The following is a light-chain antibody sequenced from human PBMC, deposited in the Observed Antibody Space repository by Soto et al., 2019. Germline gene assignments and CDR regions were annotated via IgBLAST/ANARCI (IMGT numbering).Light chain of an antibody. V-gene: IGKV1-5*01. CDR1: QDISGW. Sequence: ILMTQSPPTLSASVEDRVIITCRASQDISGWLAWYQQKPGKAPKLLVFDASSLEEGVPSRFSGSGSGTEFTLTVSNLQSDDFATYYCQHYSTRSGVTFGGGTKVE. CDR3: QHYSTRSGVT. J-gene: IGKJ4*01. CDR2: DAS.